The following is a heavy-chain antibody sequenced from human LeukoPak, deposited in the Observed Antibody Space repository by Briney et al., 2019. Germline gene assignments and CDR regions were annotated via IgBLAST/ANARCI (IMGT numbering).Heavy chain of an antibody. CDR2: INPNSGGT. V-gene: IGHV1-2*02. CDR1: GYTFTGYY. D-gene: IGHD3-22*01. J-gene: IGHJ4*02. Sequence: GASVNVSCKASGYTFTGYYMHWVRQAPGQGLEWMGWINPNSGGTNYAQKFQGRVTMTRDTSISTAYMELSRLRSDDTAVYYCAGDQYYYDSSASDYWGQGTLVTVSS. CDR3: AGDQYYYDSSASDY.